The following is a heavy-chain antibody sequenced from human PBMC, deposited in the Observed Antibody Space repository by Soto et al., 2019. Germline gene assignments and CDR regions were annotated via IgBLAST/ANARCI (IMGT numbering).Heavy chain of an antibody. D-gene: IGHD6-13*01. V-gene: IGHV4-4*02. CDR1: GGSISSSNW. J-gene: IGHJ4*02. Sequence: QVQLQESGPGLVKPSGTLSLTCAVSGGSISSSNWWRWARHPPGKGLEWTGEIYHSGSTNYNPSLKRRVTISVDKSENEFSLELSSVTAADTAVYYCARDLAAAGDNSYWGQGTLVTVSS. CDR2: IYHSGST. CDR3: ARDLAAAGDNSY.